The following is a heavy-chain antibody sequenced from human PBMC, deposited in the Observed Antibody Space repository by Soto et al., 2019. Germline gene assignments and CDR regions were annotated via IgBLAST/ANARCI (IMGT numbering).Heavy chain of an antibody. CDR1: GFTFDDYA. CDR3: AEDHQVTLVREATFEP. Sequence: GGSLRLSCAASGFTFDDYAMHWVRQAPGKGLEWVSGISWNSGRIGYADSVKGRFTISRDNAKNSLYLQMNSLRREDTALYYCAEDHQVTLVREATFEPWGKGTLATVYS. CDR2: ISWNSGRI. V-gene: IGHV3-9*01. J-gene: IGHJ5*02. D-gene: IGHD3-10*01.